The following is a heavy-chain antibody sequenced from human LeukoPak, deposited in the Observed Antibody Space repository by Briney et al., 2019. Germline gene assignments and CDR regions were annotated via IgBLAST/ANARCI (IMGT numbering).Heavy chain of an antibody. D-gene: IGHD1-26*01. CDR1: GFTVSSNY. Sequence: AGGSLRLSCAASGFTVSSNYMSWVRQAPGKGLEWVSAISGSGGSTYYADSVKGRFTISRDNSKNTLYLQMNSLRAEDTAVYYCAKGAQNYPDYWGQGTLVTVSS. J-gene: IGHJ4*02. V-gene: IGHV3-23*01. CDR3: AKGAQNYPDY. CDR2: ISGSGGST.